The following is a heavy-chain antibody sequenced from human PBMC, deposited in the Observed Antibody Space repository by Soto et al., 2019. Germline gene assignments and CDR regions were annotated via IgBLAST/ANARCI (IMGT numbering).Heavy chain of an antibody. V-gene: IGHV4-30-2*01. Sequence: SETLSLTCAVSGGSISSGGYSWSWIRQPPGKGLEWIGYIYHSGSTYYNPSLKSRVTISVDRSKNQFSLKLSSVTAADTAVYYCARVYYDQNWFDPWGQGTLVTVS. CDR1: GGSISSGGYS. CDR3: ARVYYDQNWFDP. J-gene: IGHJ5*02. D-gene: IGHD3-3*01. CDR2: IYHSGST.